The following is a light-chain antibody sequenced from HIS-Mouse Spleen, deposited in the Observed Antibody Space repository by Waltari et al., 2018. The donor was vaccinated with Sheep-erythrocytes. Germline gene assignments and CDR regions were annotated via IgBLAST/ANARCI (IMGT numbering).Light chain of an antibody. V-gene: IGLV1-47*01. CDR3: AAWDDSLSGNWV. Sequence: QSVLTQPPSASGTPGQRVTIPCSGSSSHIGINHVYWYQQLPGTAPNLLINRNNQRPSGVPDRFSGSKSGTSASLAISGLRSEDEADYYCAAWDDSLSGNWVFGGGTKLTVL. CDR1: SSHIGINH. J-gene: IGLJ3*02. CDR2: RNN.